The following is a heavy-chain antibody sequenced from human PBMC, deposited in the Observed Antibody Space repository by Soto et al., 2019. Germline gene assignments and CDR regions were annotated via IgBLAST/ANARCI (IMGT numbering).Heavy chain of an antibody. D-gene: IGHD3-16*01. J-gene: IGHJ3*02. V-gene: IGHV3-30*04. CDR2: ISYDGSNK. CDR3: ARDIYIYDVRGGGERNDAFDI. CDR1: GFTFSSYA. Sequence: GGSLRLSCAASGFTFSSYAMHWVRQAPGKGLEWVAVISYDGSNKYYADSVKGRFTISRDNSKNTLYLQMNSLRAEDTAVYYCARDIYIYDVRGGGERNDAFDIWGQGTMVTVSS.